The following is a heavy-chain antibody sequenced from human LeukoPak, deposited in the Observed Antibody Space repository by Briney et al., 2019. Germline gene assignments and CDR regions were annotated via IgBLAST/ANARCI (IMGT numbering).Heavy chain of an antibody. Sequence: SETVSLTCTVSGGSISSSSYYWGWIRQPPGKGLEWIGSIYYSGSTYYNPSLKSRVTISVDTSKNQFSLKLSSVTAADTAVYYCARAPPGGSFDYWGQGTLVTVSS. CDR1: GGSISSSSYY. V-gene: IGHV4-39*07. CDR2: IYYSGST. CDR3: ARAPPGGSFDY. D-gene: IGHD5-12*01. J-gene: IGHJ4*02.